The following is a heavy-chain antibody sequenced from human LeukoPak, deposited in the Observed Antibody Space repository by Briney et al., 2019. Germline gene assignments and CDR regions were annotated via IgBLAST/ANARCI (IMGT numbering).Heavy chain of an antibody. Sequence: PGGSLRLSCATSGFTFSDYWMSWVRQAPGKGLEWVSVIHSGGSTYYADSVKGRFTISRDNSKNTLYLQMNSLRAEDTAVYYCARDGIVATIPQTYYYYYGMDVWGQGTTVTVSS. J-gene: IGHJ6*02. D-gene: IGHD5-12*01. CDR1: GFTFSDYW. CDR2: IHSGGST. V-gene: IGHV3-66*01. CDR3: ARDGIVATIPQTYYYYYGMDV.